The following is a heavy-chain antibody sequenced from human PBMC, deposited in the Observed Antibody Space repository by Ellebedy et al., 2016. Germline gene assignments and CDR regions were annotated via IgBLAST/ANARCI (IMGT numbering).Heavy chain of an antibody. D-gene: IGHD3-22*01. CDR2: IKEDGSAK. Sequence: GESLKISXAASGFIFSTYWMSWVRQAPGKGLEWVAKIKEDGSAKKYVDSLKGRFTISRDNAKNSLYLQINSVRAEDTAVYYCASELDSSGFSPFGYWGQGTLVTVSS. CDR3: ASELDSSGFSPFGY. V-gene: IGHV3-7*01. CDR1: GFIFSTYW. J-gene: IGHJ4*02.